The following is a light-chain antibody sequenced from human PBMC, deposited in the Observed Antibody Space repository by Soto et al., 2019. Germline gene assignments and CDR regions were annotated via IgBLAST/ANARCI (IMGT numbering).Light chain of an antibody. CDR3: QQRSNGRT. CDR1: QSVSSY. V-gene: IGKV3-11*01. Sequence: EIVLTQSPATLSLSPGQRATLSFRASQSVSSYLAWYQQKPAQATRLLIYDASNRATGIPARFSGSGSVTDFPLTISSLEPEDSAVYYCQQRSNGRTFGGGPKVEIK. CDR2: DAS. J-gene: IGKJ4*01.